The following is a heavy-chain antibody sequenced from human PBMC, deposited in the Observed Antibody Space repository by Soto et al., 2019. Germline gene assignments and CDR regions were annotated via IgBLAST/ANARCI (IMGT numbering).Heavy chain of an antibody. Sequence: QVQLLESGGGVVQPGRSLKLSCTTSGFTFSLDGMHWVRQAPGKGLEWLAVISFDGKNRYYADSVKGRFTISRDNSKTTLFLQMSNLRADDTAVYFCAKGAQAAAVLDHWGQGALVTVAS. CDR3: AKGAQAAAVLDH. J-gene: IGHJ4*02. V-gene: IGHV3-30*18. CDR1: GFTFSLDG. CDR2: ISFDGKNR. D-gene: IGHD6-25*01.